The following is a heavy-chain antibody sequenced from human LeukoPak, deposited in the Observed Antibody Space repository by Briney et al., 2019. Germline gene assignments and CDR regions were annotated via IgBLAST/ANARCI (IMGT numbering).Heavy chain of an antibody. D-gene: IGHD3-10*01. Sequence: GESLKISCKGSGYRFINYWVGWVRQMPWKGLEWMGIVFPGDSDTRYSPSFQGQVTISVDKSISTAYLQWSSLKASDTAMYYCARPNLTSGTYYIDYWGQGTLVTVSS. CDR1: GYRFINYW. V-gene: IGHV5-51*01. CDR3: ARPNLTSGTYYIDY. CDR2: VFPGDSDT. J-gene: IGHJ4*02.